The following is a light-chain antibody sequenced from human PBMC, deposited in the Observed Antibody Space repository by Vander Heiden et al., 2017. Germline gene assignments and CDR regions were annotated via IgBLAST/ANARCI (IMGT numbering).Light chain of an antibody. CDR2: GNS. J-gene: IGLJ3*02. CDR1: SSNVGAGYD. CDR3: PSYDSSLSGSV. V-gene: IGLV1-40*01. Sequence: QSVLPPPPSVSGAPGQRLTISCTGSSSNVGAGYDVHWYQQLPGTAPKLLIYGNSNRPSGVPDRFSGSKSGTSASPDITGLQAEDEADYYCPSYDSSLSGSVFGGGTKLTVL.